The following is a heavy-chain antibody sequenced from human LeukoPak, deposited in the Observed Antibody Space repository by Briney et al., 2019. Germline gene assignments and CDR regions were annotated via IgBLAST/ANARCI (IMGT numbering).Heavy chain of an antibody. D-gene: IGHD3-22*01. CDR1: GFTFSSYG. CDR2: ISYDGSNK. V-gene: IGHV3-30*18. Sequence: PGGSLRLSCAASGFTFSSYGMHWVRQAPGKGLEWVAVISYDGSNKYYADSVKGRFTISRDNSKNTLYLRMNSLRAEDTAVYYCAKGSGYHASVYYYYGMDVWGQGTTVTVSS. J-gene: IGHJ6*02. CDR3: AKGSGYHASVYYYYGMDV.